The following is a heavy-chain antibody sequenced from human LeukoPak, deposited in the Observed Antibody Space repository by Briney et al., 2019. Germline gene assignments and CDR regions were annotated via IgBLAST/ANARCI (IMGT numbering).Heavy chain of an antibody. CDR3: ARGHYGDYA. Sequence: PGGSLRLXCAASGFTFSTYWMSWARRAPGKGLEWVASIKENGNETYYVDAVKGRITISRDNAKYSLYLRMNSLRAEDTAVYYCARGHYGDYAWGRGTQVTVSS. D-gene: IGHD4-17*01. CDR1: GFTFSTYW. CDR2: IKENGNET. J-gene: IGHJ5*02. V-gene: IGHV3-7*01.